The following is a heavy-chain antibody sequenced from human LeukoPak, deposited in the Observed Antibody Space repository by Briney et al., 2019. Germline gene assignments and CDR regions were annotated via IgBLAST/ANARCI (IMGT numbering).Heavy chain of an antibody. CDR3: ARQYGSGSSYTPVVDL. D-gene: IGHD3-10*01. Sequence: SETLSLTCTVSGGSIASSAYYWGWIRQSPGKGLEWLGSIYYGGAAYYNPSLKSQFTISVDTSKNQFSLKLNSLTAAETAVYYCARQYGSGSSYTPVVDLWGQGTLVTVSS. CDR2: IYYGGAA. CDR1: GGSIASSAYY. J-gene: IGHJ4*02. V-gene: IGHV4-39*01.